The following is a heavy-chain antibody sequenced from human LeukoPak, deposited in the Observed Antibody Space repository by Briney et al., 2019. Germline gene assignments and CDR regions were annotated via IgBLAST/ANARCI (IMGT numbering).Heavy chain of an antibody. Sequence: ASVKVSCKASGGTFSSYAISWVRQAPGQGLEWMGGIIPIFGTANYAQKFQGRVTITTDESTSTAYMELSSLRSEDTAVYYCARSRYSYGSDILYYFDYWGQGTLVTVSS. V-gene: IGHV1-69*05. D-gene: IGHD5-18*01. J-gene: IGHJ4*02. CDR1: GGTFSSYA. CDR3: ARSRYSYGSDILYYFDY. CDR2: IIPIFGTA.